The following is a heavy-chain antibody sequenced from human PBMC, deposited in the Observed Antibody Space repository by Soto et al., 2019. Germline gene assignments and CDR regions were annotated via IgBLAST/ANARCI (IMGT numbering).Heavy chain of an antibody. CDR2: IYHSVST. J-gene: IGHJ5*02. CDR1: GGSISSGGYS. D-gene: IGHD3-10*01. Sequence: SETLSLTCAVSGGSISSGGYSWGWIRQPPGKGLEWIGYIYHSVSTYAAPVKGRFIISRDDSKNTLYLQMNSLKTEDTAVYYCADYYASGSMTLDPWGPGTLVTVSS. CDR3: ADYYASGSMTLDP. V-gene: IGHV4-30-2*01.